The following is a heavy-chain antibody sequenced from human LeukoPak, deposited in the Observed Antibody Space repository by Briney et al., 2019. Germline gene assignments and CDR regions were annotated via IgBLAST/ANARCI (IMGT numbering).Heavy chain of an antibody. J-gene: IGHJ6*04. D-gene: IGHD5-12*01. CDR3: ARVPGATKITYSGMDV. V-gene: IGHV4-59*01. CDR2: MYYSESA. CDR1: GGFISSYY. Sequence: SETLSLTCTVSGGFISSYYWSWIRQPPGKGLDFIGYMYYSESANYNPSLKSRVTISMDTSKNQFSLRLSSVTAVDTAVYYCARVPGATKITYSGMDVWGKGTTVPV.